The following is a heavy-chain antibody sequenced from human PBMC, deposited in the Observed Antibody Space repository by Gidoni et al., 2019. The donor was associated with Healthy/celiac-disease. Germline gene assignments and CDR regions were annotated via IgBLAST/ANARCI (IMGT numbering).Heavy chain of an antibody. D-gene: IGHD3-10*01. Sequence: QVQLVQSGAEEKKPGASVKVSCKASGYTFTSYSMHWVRPAPGQRLEWMGWINAGNGNTKYSQKFQGRVTIKRDTSATTAYMELSSLRSEDTAVYYCARGSPMVRGVTMGVYYYYGMDVWGQGTTVTVSS. CDR2: INAGNGNT. J-gene: IGHJ6*02. CDR3: ARGSPMVRGVTMGVYYYYGMDV. CDR1: GYTFTSYS. V-gene: IGHV1-3*05.